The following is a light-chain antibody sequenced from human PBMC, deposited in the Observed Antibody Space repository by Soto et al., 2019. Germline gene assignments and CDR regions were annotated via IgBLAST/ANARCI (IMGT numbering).Light chain of an antibody. V-gene: IGKV1-39*01. Sequence: LCASRRVRDTITCRASQSISSYLNWYQQKPGKAPKLLIYAASSLQSGVPSRFSGSGSGKDSTLSISLLPPEDCSTDFRHQSYSTPIVLGEGTRLEIK. CDR3: HQSYSTPIV. J-gene: IGKJ5*01. CDR1: QSISSY. CDR2: AAS.